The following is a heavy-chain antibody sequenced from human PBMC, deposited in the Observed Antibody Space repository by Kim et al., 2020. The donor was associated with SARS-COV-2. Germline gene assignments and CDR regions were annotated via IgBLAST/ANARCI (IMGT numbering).Heavy chain of an antibody. CDR2: TRNKANSYTT. D-gene: IGHD2-8*01. CDR1: GFTFSDHY. V-gene: IGHV3-72*01. CDR3: ARTRGMGFFDY. Sequence: GGYLRLSCAASGFTFSDHYMDWVRQAPGKGLEWVGRTRNKANSYTTEYAASVKGRFTISRDDSKNSLYLQMNSLKTEDTAVYYCARTRGMGFFDYWGQGTLVTVSS. J-gene: IGHJ4*02.